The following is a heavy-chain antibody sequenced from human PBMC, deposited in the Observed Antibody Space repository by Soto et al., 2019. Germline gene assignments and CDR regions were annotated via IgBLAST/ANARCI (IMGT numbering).Heavy chain of an antibody. CDR2: ISYDGSNK. CDR3: AIDNRGGRGYSALAPYYFDY. D-gene: IGHD5-12*01. CDR1: GVTFSSYG. V-gene: IGHV3-30*03. J-gene: IGHJ4*02. Sequence: GGSLRLSCAASGVTFSSYGMHWVRQAPGKGLEWVAVISYDGSNKYYADSVKGRFTISRDNSKNTLYLQMNSLRAEDTAVYYCAIDNRGGRGYSALAPYYFDYWGQGTLVTVSS.